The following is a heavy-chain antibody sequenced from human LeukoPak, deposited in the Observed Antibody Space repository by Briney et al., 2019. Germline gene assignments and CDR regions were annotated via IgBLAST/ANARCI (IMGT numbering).Heavy chain of an antibody. Sequence: SVKVSCKASGGTFSSYAVSWVRQAPGQGLEWMGGIIPIFGTANYAQKFQGRVTITADESTSTAYMELSSLRSEDTAVYYCASNPPNTGDFYYWGLGSLVTVSS. D-gene: IGHD1-1*01. V-gene: IGHV1-69*13. CDR3: ASNPPNTGDFYY. CDR2: IIPIFGTA. J-gene: IGHJ4*02. CDR1: GGTFSSYA.